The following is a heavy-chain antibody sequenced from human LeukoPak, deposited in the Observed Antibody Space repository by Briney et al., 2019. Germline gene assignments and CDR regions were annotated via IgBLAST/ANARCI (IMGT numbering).Heavy chain of an antibody. J-gene: IGHJ3*02. Sequence: SGPTLLKPTQTLTLTCTFSGFSLSTSGVGVGWIRQPPGKALKWLALIYWDDDRRYSPSLKSRLTITKDTSKNQVVLTMTNMDPVDTATYYCAHRKYYYDSNGYGDAFDIWGQGTMVTVSS. CDR2: IYWDDDR. CDR3: AHRKYYYDSNGYGDAFDI. V-gene: IGHV2-5*02. D-gene: IGHD3-22*01. CDR1: GFSLSTSGVG.